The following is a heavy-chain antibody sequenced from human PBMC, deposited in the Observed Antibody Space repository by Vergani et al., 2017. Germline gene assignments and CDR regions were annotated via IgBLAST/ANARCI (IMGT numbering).Heavy chain of an antibody. CDR3: ATLGIQLWMHFDY. CDR2: IYYSGST. D-gene: IGHD5-18*01. V-gene: IGHV4-39*01. J-gene: IGHJ4*02. CDR1: GGSISSSSYY. Sequence: QLQLQESGPGLVKPSGTLSLTCTVSGGSISSSSYYWGWIRQPPGKGLEWIGSIYYSGSTYYNPSLKSRVTISVDTSKNQFSLKLSSVTAADTAVYYCATLGIQLWMHFDYWGQGTLVTVSS.